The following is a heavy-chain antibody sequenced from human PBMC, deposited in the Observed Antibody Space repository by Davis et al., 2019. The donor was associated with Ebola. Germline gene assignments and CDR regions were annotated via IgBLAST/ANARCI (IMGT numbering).Heavy chain of an antibody. D-gene: IGHD6-19*01. CDR1: GFSFTDYG. J-gene: IGHJ3*01. CDR2: ISSSSSYI. V-gene: IGHV3-21*01. CDR3: AGGKDSSGWYGDDAFDF. Sequence: GESLKISCAATGFSFTDYGMHWVRQAPDKGLEWVSSISSSSSYIYYADSVKGRFTISRDNAKNSLYLQMNSLRAEDTAVYYCAGGKDSSGWYGDDAFDFWGQGTMVTVSS.